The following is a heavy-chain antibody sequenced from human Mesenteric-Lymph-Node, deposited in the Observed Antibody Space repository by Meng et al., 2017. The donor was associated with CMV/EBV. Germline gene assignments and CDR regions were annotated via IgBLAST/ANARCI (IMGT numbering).Heavy chain of an antibody. J-gene: IGHJ4*02. CDR1: GFTFDDYG. V-gene: IGHV3-20*04. CDR3: ARASQEFDY. CDR2: INWNGGST. Sequence: GESLKISCAASGFTFDDYGMSWVRQAPGKGLEWVSGINWNGGSTGYADSVKGRFTISRDDAKNSLYLQMNSLRAEDTALYYCARASQEFDYWGQGTLVTVSS.